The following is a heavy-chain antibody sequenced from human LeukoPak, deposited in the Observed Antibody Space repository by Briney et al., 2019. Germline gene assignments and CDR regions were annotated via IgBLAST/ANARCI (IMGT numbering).Heavy chain of an antibody. CDR1: GFTVSTNY. Sequence: AGGSLRLSCAASGFTVSTNYMSWVRQAPGRGLEWVSIIYTGGNTYYADSVKGRLTISRDNSKNTLYLQMNSLRAEDTAVYYCARRVWGSNRYTDCWGQGTLVTVSS. D-gene: IGHD3-16*02. J-gene: IGHJ4*02. V-gene: IGHV3-53*01. CDR2: IYTGGNT. CDR3: ARRVWGSNRYTDC.